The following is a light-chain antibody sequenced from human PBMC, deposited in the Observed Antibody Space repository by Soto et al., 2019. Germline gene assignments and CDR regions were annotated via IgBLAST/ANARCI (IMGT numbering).Light chain of an antibody. V-gene: IGLV3-27*01. CDR2: KDS. J-gene: IGLJ2*01. CDR3: YSAADNSMV. CDR1: VLAKKY. Sequence: SSELTQPSSVSVSPGQTARITCSGDVLAKKYARWFQQKPGQAPVLVIYKDSERPSGIPERFSGSSSGTTVTLTISGAQVEDEADYYCYSAADNSMVFGGGTQLTVL.